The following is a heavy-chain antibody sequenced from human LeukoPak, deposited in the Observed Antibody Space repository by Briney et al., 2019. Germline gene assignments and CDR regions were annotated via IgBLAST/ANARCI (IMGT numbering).Heavy chain of an antibody. V-gene: IGHV4-39*07. CDR1: GGSISSSSYY. CDR3: ARSLWDSLSFWYFDL. CDR2: IYYSGST. Sequence: KPSETLSLTCTVSGGSISSSSYYWGWIRQPPGKGLEWIGSIYYSGSTYYNPSLKSRVTISVDTSKNQFSLKLSSVTAADTAVYYCARSLWDSLSFWYFDLWGRGTLVTVSS. J-gene: IGHJ2*01. D-gene: IGHD1-26*01.